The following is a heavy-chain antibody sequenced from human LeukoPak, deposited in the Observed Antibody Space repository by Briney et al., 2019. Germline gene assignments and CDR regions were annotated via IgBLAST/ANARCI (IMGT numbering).Heavy chain of an antibody. CDR2: ISYDGSNK. CDR1: GFTFSSYG. J-gene: IGHJ3*02. V-gene: IGHV3-30*18. CDR3: AKDRNVWGNGAFDI. Sequence: GGSLRLSCAASGFTFSSYGMHWVRQAPGKGLEWVAVISYDGSNKYYADSVKGRFTISRDNSKNTLYLQMNSLRAEDTAVYYCAKDRNVWGNGAFDIWGQGTMVTASS. D-gene: IGHD3-16*01.